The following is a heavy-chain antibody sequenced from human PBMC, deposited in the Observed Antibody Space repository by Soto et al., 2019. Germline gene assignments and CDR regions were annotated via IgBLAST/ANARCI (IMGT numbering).Heavy chain of an antibody. D-gene: IGHD3-22*01. CDR1: GFTVSSNY. Sequence: PGGSLRLSCAASGFTVSSNYMSWVRQAPGKGLEWVSVIYSGGSTYYADSVKGRFTISRHNSKNTLYLQMNSLRAEDTAVYYCARGSSGYENWFDPWGQGTLVTVSS. CDR3: ARGSSGYENWFDP. CDR2: IYSGGST. V-gene: IGHV3-53*04. J-gene: IGHJ5*02.